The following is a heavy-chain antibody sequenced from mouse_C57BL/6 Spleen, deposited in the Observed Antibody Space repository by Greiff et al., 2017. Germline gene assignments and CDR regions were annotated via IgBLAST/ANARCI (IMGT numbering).Heavy chain of an antibody. CDR1: GYTFTSYW. V-gene: IGHV1-61*01. CDR3: ARGGGLPYAMDY. J-gene: IGHJ4*01. Sequence: VQLQQSGAELVRPGSSVKLSCKASGYTFTSYWMDWVKQRPGQGLEWIGNIYPSDSETHYNQKFKDKATLTVDKSSSTAYMQLSSLTSEDSAVYYCARGGGLPYAMDYWGQGTSVTVSS. D-gene: IGHD3-1*01. CDR2: IYPSDSET.